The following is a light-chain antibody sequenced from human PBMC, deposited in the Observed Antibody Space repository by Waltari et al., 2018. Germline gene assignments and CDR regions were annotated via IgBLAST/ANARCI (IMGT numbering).Light chain of an antibody. CDR1: QSIRSY. Sequence: DIQMTQSPSSLSALVVERVTITSRASQSIRSYVNWYQQKAGKAPQRLIYGASSLHSGVPSRFSGSGSGTDFTLTIRSVQPEDFATYYCQQSLNTPRTFGQGTKVEMK. CDR2: GAS. CDR3: QQSLNTPRT. J-gene: IGKJ1*01. V-gene: IGKV1-39*01.